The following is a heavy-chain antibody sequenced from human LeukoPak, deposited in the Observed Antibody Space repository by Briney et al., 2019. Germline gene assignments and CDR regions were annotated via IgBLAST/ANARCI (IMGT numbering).Heavy chain of an antibody. D-gene: IGHD3-16*01. Sequence: PSETLSLTCTVSGGSISGTYYWSWLRQPPGKGLEWIGYNTGTTDSNPSLKSRVTISLDTSKNQFSLNLSSVTAADTAVYYCARRWVYDKRAFDAWGQGTMVTVSS. CDR3: ARRWVYDKRAFDA. CDR1: GGSISGTYY. J-gene: IGHJ3*01. CDR2: NTGTT. V-gene: IGHV4-59*08.